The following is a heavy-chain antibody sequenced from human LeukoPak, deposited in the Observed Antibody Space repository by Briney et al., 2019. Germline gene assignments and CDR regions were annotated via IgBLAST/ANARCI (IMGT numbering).Heavy chain of an antibody. CDR1: GYTFTGYY. J-gene: IGHJ4*02. D-gene: IGHD3-3*01. V-gene: IGHV1-2*02. CDR3: ARYYDFWSGSLGY. CDR2: INPNSGGT. Sequence: GASVKVSCKASGYTFTGYYMHWARQAPGQGLEWMGWINPNSGGTNYAQKFQGRVTMTRDTSISTAYMELSRLRSDDAAVYYCARYYDFWSGSLGYWGQGTLVTVSS.